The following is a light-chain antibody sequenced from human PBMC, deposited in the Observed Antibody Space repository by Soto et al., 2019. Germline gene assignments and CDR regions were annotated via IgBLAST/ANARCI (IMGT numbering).Light chain of an antibody. CDR2: DAS. CDR1: QSVSNNY. J-gene: IGKJ1*01. Sequence: EIVLTQSPGTLSLSPGERATLSCRASQSVSNNYLAWYQQKAGQAPRLLIYDASTRATGITDRFSGSGSGTDFTLTISRLEPEDFAVYYCQQYGSSPQTFGQGTKVDIK. V-gene: IGKV3-20*01. CDR3: QQYGSSPQT.